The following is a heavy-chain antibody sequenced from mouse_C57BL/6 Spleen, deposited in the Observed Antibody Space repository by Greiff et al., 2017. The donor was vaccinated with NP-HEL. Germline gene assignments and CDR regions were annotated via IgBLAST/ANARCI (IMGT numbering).Heavy chain of an antibody. CDR3: ARSEGGYYEFAY. J-gene: IGHJ3*01. CDR1: GYAFSSSW. Sequence: VQLQQSGPELVKPGASVKISCKASGYAFSSSWMNWVKQRPGKGLEWIGRIYPGDGDTNYNGKFKGKATLTADKSSSTAYMQLSSLTSEDSAVYFCARSEGGYYEFAYWGQGTLVTVSA. D-gene: IGHD2-3*01. CDR2: IYPGDGDT. V-gene: IGHV1-82*01.